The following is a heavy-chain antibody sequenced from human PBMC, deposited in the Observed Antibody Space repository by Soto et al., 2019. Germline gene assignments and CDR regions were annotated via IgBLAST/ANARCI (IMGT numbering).Heavy chain of an antibody. Sequence: SETLSLTCAVSVGSISSSNWWSWVRQPPGKGLEWIGEIYHSGSTNYNPSLKSRVTISVDKSKNQFSLKLSSVTAADTAVYYCARRLSSSWYNWFDPWGQGTLVTVSS. D-gene: IGHD6-13*01. V-gene: IGHV4-4*02. CDR3: ARRLSSSWYNWFDP. CDR2: IYHSGST. J-gene: IGHJ5*02. CDR1: VGSISSSNW.